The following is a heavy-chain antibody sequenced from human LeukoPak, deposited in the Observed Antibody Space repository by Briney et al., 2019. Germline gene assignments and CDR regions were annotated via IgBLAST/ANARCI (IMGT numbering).Heavy chain of an antibody. CDR3: ATLPGVAAAGTTPSDYYGMDV. D-gene: IGHD6-13*01. J-gene: IGHJ6*02. CDR1: GFTFSRYA. V-gene: IGHV3-30*03. CDR2: ISSDGNDK. Sequence: PGRSLRLSCAASGFTFSRYAFHWVRQAPGKGLEWVAVISSDGNDKKFADSVKGRFTISRDNSKNTLSLQMNSLRAEDTAVFYCATLPGVAAAGTTPSDYYGMDVWGQGTTVTVSS.